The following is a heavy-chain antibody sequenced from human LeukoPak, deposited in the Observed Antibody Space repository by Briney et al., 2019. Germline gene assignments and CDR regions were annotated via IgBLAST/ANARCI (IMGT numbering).Heavy chain of an antibody. CDR3: ARERRWNDGWFDP. CDR1: GYSISSGYY. CDR2: IYYSGST. V-gene: IGHV4-38-2*02. Sequence: SETLSLTCTVSGYSISSGYYWGWIRQPPGKGLEWIGSIYYSGSTNYNPSLKSRVTISVDTSKNQFSLKLSSVTAADTAVYYCARERRWNDGWFDPWGQGTLVTVSS. J-gene: IGHJ5*02. D-gene: IGHD1-1*01.